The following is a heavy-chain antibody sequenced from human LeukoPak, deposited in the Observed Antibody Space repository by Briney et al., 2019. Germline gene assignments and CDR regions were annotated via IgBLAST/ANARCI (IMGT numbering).Heavy chain of an antibody. J-gene: IGHJ4*02. V-gene: IGHV3-33*01. Sequence: GGSLRLSCAASGFTSSSYGMHWVRQAPGKGLEWVAVIWYDGSNKYYADSVKGRFTISRDNSKNTLYLQMNSLRAEDTAVYYCARGGDIVVVPAAILDYWGQGTLVTVSS. CDR2: IWYDGSNK. CDR3: ARGGDIVVVPAAILDY. CDR1: GFTSSSYG. D-gene: IGHD2-2*01.